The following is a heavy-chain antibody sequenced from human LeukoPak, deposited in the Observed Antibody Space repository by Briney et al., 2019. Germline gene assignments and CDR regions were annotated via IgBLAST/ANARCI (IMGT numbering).Heavy chain of an antibody. D-gene: IGHD6-19*01. CDR3: AKIASVWYEIDS. CDR1: GFTVSTNS. Sequence: GGSLRLSCAASGFTVSTNSMTWVRQAPGKGLECVSVVYSGNNSFYADSVRGRLTISRDKSKNTLYLQMNSLKVEDTAVYYCAKIASVWYEIDSWGQGTLVTVSS. V-gene: IGHV3-53*01. J-gene: IGHJ4*02. CDR2: VYSGNNS.